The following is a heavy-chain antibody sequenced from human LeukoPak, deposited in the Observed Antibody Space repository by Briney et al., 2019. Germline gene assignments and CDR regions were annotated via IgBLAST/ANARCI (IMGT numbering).Heavy chain of an antibody. CDR2: IYHSGST. CDR1: GGSISSGGYS. J-gene: IGHJ4*02. V-gene: IGHV4-30-2*01. CDR3: ARGVDY. Sequence: SPSQTLSLTCTVSGGSISSGGYSWSWIRQPPGKGLEWIGYIYHSGSTYYNPSLKSRATISVDRSKNQFSLKLSSVTAADTAVYYCARGVDYWGQGTLVTVSS.